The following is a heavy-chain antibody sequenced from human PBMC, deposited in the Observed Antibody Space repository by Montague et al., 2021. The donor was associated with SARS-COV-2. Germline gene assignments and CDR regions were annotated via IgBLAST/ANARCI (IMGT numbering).Heavy chain of an antibody. CDR3: ARSDFWSGYFYFDY. J-gene: IGHJ4*02. CDR2: IYTSAGN. Sequence: TLSLTCTVSGGSISSGSYYWSWLRQPTGKGLVWIGRIYTSAGNNYNPTLKSPVTISVDTSKNQFSLKLISVTAADTAVYYCARSDFWSGYFYFDYWGQGTLVTVSS. V-gene: IGHV4-61*02. CDR1: GGSISSGSYY. D-gene: IGHD3-3*01.